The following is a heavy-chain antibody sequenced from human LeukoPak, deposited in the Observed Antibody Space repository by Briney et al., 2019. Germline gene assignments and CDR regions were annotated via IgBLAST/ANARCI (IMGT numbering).Heavy chain of an antibody. CDR1: GFTFSSYE. V-gene: IGHV3-48*03. D-gene: IGHD3-9*01. Sequence: GGSLRLSCAASGFTFSSYEMNWLRQAPGKGLEWVSYISSSGSTIYYADSVKGRFTISRDNAKNSLYLQMTSLRAEDTAVYYCAREHILTGYNEDDWGQGTLVTVSS. J-gene: IGHJ4*02. CDR3: AREHILTGYNEDD. CDR2: ISSSGSTI.